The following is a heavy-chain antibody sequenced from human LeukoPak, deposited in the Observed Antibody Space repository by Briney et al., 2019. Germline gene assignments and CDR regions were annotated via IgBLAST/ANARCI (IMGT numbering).Heavy chain of an antibody. CDR1: GGSISSYY. CDR3: ARDPYYDFWSGSYDI. Sequence: SETLSLTCTVSGGSISSYYWNWIRQPAGKGLEWIGRIYTSGSTNYNPSLKSRVTMSVDTSKNQFSLKLSSVTAADTAVYYCARDPYYDFWSGSYDIWGQGTMVTVSS. CDR2: IYTSGST. J-gene: IGHJ3*02. D-gene: IGHD3-3*01. V-gene: IGHV4-4*07.